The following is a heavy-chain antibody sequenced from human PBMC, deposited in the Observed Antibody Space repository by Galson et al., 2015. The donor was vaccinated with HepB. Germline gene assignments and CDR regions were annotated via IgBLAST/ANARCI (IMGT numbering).Heavy chain of an antibody. CDR3: ARSTSMPYMDV. CDR1: GFTFSTYG. CDR2: IWYDGSNQ. Sequence: SLRLSCAASGFTFSTYGMHWVRQAPGKGLEWVAIIWYDGSNQYYADSVKDRFTISRDNSKNTLYLEMNSLRDEDTAVFYCARSTSMPYMDVWGKGTTVTVSS. V-gene: IGHV3-33*01. D-gene: IGHD2/OR15-2a*01. J-gene: IGHJ6*03.